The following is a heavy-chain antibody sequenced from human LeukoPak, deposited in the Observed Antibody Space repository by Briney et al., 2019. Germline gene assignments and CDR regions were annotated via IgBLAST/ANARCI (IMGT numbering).Heavy chain of an antibody. D-gene: IGHD6-13*01. Sequence: PGRSLRLSCAASGFTFDDYAMHWVRQAPGRGLEWVSGISWNSGSIGYADSVKGRFTISRDNAKNSLYLQMSSLRAEDTALYYCAKEAGYSSSWYGDFDYWGQGTLVTVSS. CDR3: AKEAGYSSSWYGDFDY. J-gene: IGHJ4*02. CDR2: ISWNSGSI. V-gene: IGHV3-9*01. CDR1: GFTFDDYA.